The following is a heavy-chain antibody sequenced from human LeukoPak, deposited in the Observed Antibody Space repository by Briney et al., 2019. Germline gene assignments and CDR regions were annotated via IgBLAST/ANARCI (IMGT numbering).Heavy chain of an antibody. J-gene: IGHJ4*02. CDR1: GFTFSSYS. D-gene: IGHD5-18*01. CDR3: ARVLDGYSYGFDY. Sequence: PGGSLRLSCAASGFTFSSYSMNWVRQAPGKGLEWVSSISSSSSCIYYADSVKGRFTISRDNAKNSLYLQMNSLRAEDTAVYYCARVLDGYSYGFDYWGQGTLVTVSS. CDR2: ISSSSSCI. V-gene: IGHV3-21*01.